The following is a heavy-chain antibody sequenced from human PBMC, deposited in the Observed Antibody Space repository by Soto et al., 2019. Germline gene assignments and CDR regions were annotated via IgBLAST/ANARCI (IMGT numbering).Heavy chain of an antibody. CDR1: GFTFTRYN. Sequence: EVQLVESGGGLVKPGGSLRLSCAASGFTFTRYNMNWVRQAPGKGLEWVSYISSTTNYIYYADSMKGRITISRDNAKNSLYRELNSLRAEDTAVYYCARESEDLTSNFAYWGQGTLVTVSS. J-gene: IGHJ4*02. V-gene: IGHV3-21*06. CDR3: ARESEDLTSNFAY. CDR2: ISSTTNYI.